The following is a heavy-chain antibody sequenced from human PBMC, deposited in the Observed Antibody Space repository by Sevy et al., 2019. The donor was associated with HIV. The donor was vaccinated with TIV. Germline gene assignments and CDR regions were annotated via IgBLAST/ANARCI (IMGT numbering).Heavy chain of an antibody. CDR2: IQGDGSDK. CDR3: AHETFGRFQS. D-gene: IGHD3-16*01. V-gene: IGHV3-7*01. J-gene: IGHJ4*02. Sequence: GGSLRLSCAASGFTFSGNWMNWVHQAPGKGLEWVANIQGDGSDKHYVDSVEGRFTISRDNAKNLLFLQMNSLRVEDTAVYYCAHETFGRFQSWGQGTLVTVSS. CDR1: GFTFSGNW.